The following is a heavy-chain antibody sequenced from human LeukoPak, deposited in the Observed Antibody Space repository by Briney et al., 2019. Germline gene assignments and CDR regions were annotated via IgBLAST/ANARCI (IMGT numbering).Heavy chain of an antibody. CDR3: VRDKGRILVAVNYDAFDI. Sequence: GGSLRLSCAASGFTLSSYSLNWVRQAPGKGLEWVSSISSSSTYIYYADSVKGRFTISRDNAKNSLYLQLNSLRAEDTAVYYCVRDKGRILVAVNYDAFDIWGQGTMVTVSS. D-gene: IGHD3-22*01. J-gene: IGHJ3*02. CDR1: GFTLSSYS. CDR2: ISSSSTYI. V-gene: IGHV3-21*01.